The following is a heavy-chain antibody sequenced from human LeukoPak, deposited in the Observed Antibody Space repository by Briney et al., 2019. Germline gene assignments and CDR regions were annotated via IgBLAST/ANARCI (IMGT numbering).Heavy chain of an antibody. J-gene: IGHJ4*02. CDR3: ARDDRPSGHVFDY. CDR2: IRSKADGGTT. Sequence: PGGSLRLSCTASGFTFRDYNINWFRQAPGRGLEWVGFIRSKADGGTTEYAASVKSRFTISRDDSKNVAYLQINNLRAEDTALYYCARDDRPSGHVFDYWGQGTLVTVSS. CDR1: GFTFRDYN. V-gene: IGHV3-49*03. D-gene: IGHD6-6*01.